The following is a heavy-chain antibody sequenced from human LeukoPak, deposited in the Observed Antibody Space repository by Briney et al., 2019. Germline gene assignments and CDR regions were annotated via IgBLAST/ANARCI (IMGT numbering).Heavy chain of an antibody. V-gene: IGHV1-8*01. Sequence: ASVKVSCKASGYTFTSYDINWVRQATGQGLEWMGWMNPNSGNTGYAQKFQGRVTMTRNTSISTAYMELSRLRSEDTAVYYCARGVADYYDSSGYWRVYYFDYWGQGTLVTVSS. CDR1: GYTFTSYD. CDR2: MNPNSGNT. D-gene: IGHD3-22*01. J-gene: IGHJ4*02. CDR3: ARGVADYYDSSGYWRVYYFDY.